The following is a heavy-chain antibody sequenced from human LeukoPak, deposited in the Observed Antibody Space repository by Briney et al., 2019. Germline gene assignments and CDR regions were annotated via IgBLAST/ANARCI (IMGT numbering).Heavy chain of an antibody. D-gene: IGHD6-13*01. J-gene: IGHJ6*03. CDR2: MIPHLVTA. V-gene: IGHV1-69*06. CDR1: GVTFSSDA. CDR3: ATPRAAASYNYYYYYMDV. Sequence: VPSVKVSCKASGVTFSSDAISWVRQSAGQGLEWRGGMIPHLVTANHEQKFQGRVTITENRCTSTAYMELSSLRSEDTAVYYCATPRAAASYNYYYYYMDVWGKGTTVTVSS.